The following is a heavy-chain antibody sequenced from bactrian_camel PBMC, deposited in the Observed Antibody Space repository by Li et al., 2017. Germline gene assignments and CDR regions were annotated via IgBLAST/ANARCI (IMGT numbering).Heavy chain of an antibody. V-gene: IGHV3S40*01. CDR1: GFTFSSYD. CDR3: VSMRDGWSFAS. CDR2: IDASGQTT. Sequence: QLVESGGDLVQPGGSLRLSCAASGFTFSSYDMAWVRQAPGKGLEWVPNIDASGQTTYYADSVKGRFTISRDNAKNTMDLQMNTLKSEDSGLYYCVSMRDGWSFASWGQGTQVTVS. J-gene: IGHJ6*01. D-gene: IGHD3*01.